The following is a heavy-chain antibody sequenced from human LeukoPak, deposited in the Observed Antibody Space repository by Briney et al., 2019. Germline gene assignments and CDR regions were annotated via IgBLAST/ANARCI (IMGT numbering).Heavy chain of an antibody. V-gene: IGHV3-15*01. D-gene: IGHD2-15*01. CDR2: IKSKTDGGTT. CDR1: GFTFSNAW. Sequence: GGSLRLSCAASGFTFSNAWMSWVRQAPGKGLEWVGRIKSKTDGGTTDYAAPVKGRFTISRDDSKNTLYLQMNSLKTEDTAVNYCTALPYCSGGSCYTKWFDPWGQGTLVTVSS. J-gene: IGHJ5*02. CDR3: TALPYCSGGSCYTKWFDP.